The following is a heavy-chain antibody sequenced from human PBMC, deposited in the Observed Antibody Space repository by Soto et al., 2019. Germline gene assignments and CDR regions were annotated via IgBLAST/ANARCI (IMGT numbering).Heavy chain of an antibody. CDR2: IYYSGST. J-gene: IGHJ4*02. Sequence: PSETLSLTCTVSGSSISSGDYYWSWIRQPPGKVLEWIGYIYYSGSTNYNPSLKSRVTISVDTSKNQFSLKLSSVTAADTAVYYCARRWGRSFDYWGEATLVTVSP. CDR3: ARRWGRSFDY. CDR1: GSSISSGDYY. D-gene: IGHD2-15*01. V-gene: IGHV4-30-4*01.